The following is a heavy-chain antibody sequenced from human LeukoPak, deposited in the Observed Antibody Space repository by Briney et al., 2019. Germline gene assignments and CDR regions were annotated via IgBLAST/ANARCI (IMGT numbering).Heavy chain of an antibody. J-gene: IGHJ4*02. D-gene: IGHD3-10*01. V-gene: IGHV1-2*02. CDR1: AYTFTDYY. CDR2: INPKNGGT. Sequence: GASVKVSSKASAYTFTDYYIHWVRQAPGQGLEWMGWINPKNGGTDYAQNFQGTVTMTRDTSISTAYMELSRLRSDDTAVYGCARLQNYYGAGSHYNVDYCGRGTLVTVSS. CDR3: ARLQNYYGAGSHYNVDY.